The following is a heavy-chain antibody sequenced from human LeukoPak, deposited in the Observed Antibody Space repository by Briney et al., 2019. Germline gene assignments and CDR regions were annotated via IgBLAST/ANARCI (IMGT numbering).Heavy chain of an antibody. CDR1: GVTFSDYA. V-gene: IGHV3-23*01. Sequence: GGSLRLSCVASGVTFSDYAMSWGRQAPGKGLEGGSGISDSGGSTYYADSVKGRCTISRDNSKNTVSLQMNNLRAEDTAVYFCARHDSFIPYWGQGTLVTVTS. CDR3: ARHDSFIPY. CDR2: ISDSGGST. D-gene: IGHD3-16*02. J-gene: IGHJ4*02.